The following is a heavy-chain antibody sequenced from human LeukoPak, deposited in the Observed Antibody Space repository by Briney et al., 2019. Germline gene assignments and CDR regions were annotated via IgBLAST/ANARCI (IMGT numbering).Heavy chain of an antibody. D-gene: IGHD1-26*01. CDR3: AKGGKWDVTPFDY. Sequence: PGGSLRLSCAASGLTFSSYGISWVRQAPGKGLEWVSGISGSGGSTYYADSVKGRFTISRDNSKNTLYLQVNSLRAEDTAVYYCAKGGKWDVTPFDYWGQGTLVTVSS. J-gene: IGHJ4*02. V-gene: IGHV3-23*01. CDR1: GLTFSSYG. CDR2: ISGSGGST.